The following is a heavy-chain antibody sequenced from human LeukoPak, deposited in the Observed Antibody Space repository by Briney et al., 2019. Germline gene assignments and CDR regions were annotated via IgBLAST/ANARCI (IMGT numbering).Heavy chain of an antibody. Sequence: SVKVSCKASGGTFSSYAISWVRQAPGQGLEWMGGIIPIFGIANYAQKFQGRVTITADESTSTAYMELSSLRSEDTAVYYCASTYSSGYYYYYMDVWGKGTTVTVSS. CDR2: IIPIFGIA. D-gene: IGHD6-19*01. CDR3: ASTYSSGYYYYYMDV. V-gene: IGHV1-69*13. J-gene: IGHJ6*03. CDR1: GGTFSSYA.